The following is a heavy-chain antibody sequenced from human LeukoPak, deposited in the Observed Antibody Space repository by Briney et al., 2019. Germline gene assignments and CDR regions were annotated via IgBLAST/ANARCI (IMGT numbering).Heavy chain of an antibody. V-gene: IGHV1-2*02. CDR2: INPNNGGT. CDR3: TSDYTSTPARTD. CDR1: GYTFTGYY. Sequence: ASVKVSCKASGYTFTGYYIHWVRQAAGQGLEWMGWINPNNGGTTYAQKFQGRVTMTRDTSISTVYMELSRLNSDDGAVYYCTSDYTSTPARTDWGQGTLVTVSS. J-gene: IGHJ4*02. D-gene: IGHD2-15*01.